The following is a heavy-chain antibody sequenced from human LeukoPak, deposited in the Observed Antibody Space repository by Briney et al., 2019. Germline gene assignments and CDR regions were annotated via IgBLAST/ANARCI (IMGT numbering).Heavy chain of an antibody. CDR1: GGSISSGGYS. Sequence: PSETLSLTCAVSGGSISSGGYSWSWIRQPPGKGLEWIGYIYYGGSTYYNPSLKSRVTISVDTSKNQFSLKLSSVTAADTAVYYCAREGAGKRYFDYWGQGTLVTVSS. V-gene: IGHV4-30-4*07. CDR2: IYYGGST. J-gene: IGHJ4*02. CDR3: AREGAGKRYFDY.